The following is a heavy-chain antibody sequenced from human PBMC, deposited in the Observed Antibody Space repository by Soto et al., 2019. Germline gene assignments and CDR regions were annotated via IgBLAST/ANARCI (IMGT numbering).Heavy chain of an antibody. CDR1: GGTFSSYA. CDR3: ASITRGSSSSKVYYYYGMDV. CDR2: IIPIFGTA. J-gene: IGHJ6*02. D-gene: IGHD6-6*01. V-gene: IGHV1-69*06. Sequence: ASVKVSCKASGGTFSSYAISWVRQAPGQGLEWMGGIIPIFGTANYAQKFQGRVTITADKSTSTAYMELSSLRSEDTAVYYCASITRGSSSSKVYYYYGMDVWGQGTTVTVSS.